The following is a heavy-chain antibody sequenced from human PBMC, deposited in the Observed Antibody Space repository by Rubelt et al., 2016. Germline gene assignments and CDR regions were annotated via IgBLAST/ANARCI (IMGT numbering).Heavy chain of an antibody. CDR1: GVFFNGSY. CDR2: INHEGSP. J-gene: IGHJ4*01. D-gene: IGHD3-16*01. V-gene: IGHV4-34*01. Sequence: QVQLHQWGAGLLKPSETLSLSCAGFGVFFNGSYVSWVRQAPGKGLEWIGEINHEGSPNYNPSLKGRVTISIDTSKHQLDLKLTSVTAADTAVYYCARGTYSPYFHYWGHGILVTGSS. CDR3: ARGTYSPYFHY.